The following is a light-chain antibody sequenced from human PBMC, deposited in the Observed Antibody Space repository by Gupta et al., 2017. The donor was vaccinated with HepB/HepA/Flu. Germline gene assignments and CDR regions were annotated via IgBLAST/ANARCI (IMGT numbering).Light chain of an antibody. V-gene: IGKV1-9*01. J-gene: IGKJ5*01. CDR2: DAS. CDR1: QDISRY. CDR3: QHYHSYPIT. Sequence: IHLTQSPSFLSASVGDRVTITCRASQDISRYLDWYHQSPGKAPKLLIYDASTLQTGVPSRFSGSGSGTEVTLTVSSLQPEDVGTYYCQHYHSYPITFGQGTRLEIK.